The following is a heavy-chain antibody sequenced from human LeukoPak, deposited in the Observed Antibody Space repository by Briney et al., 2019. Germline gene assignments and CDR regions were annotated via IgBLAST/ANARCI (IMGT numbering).Heavy chain of an antibody. V-gene: IGHV3-23*01. CDR1: GFTFSSYA. D-gene: IGHD6-19*01. CDR3: AKAPAPFIAVADYFDY. CDR2: ISGSGGST. Sequence: GGSLRLSCAASGFTFSSYAMSWVRQAPGKGLEWVSAISGSGGSTYYADSVEGRFTISRDNSKNTLYLQMNSLRAEDTAVYYCAKAPAPFIAVADYFDYWGQGTLVTVSS. J-gene: IGHJ4*02.